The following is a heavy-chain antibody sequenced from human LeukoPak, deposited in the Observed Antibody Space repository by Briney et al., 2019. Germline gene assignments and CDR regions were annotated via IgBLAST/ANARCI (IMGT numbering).Heavy chain of an antibody. CDR3: ARYRCKTTSGCEDTDAFDT. CDR2: LNPNSGAT. D-gene: IGHD2/OR15-2a*01. CDR1: GYTFTANY. Sequence: ASVKVSCKTSGYTFTANYMQWVRQAPGQGLEWVGWLNPNSGATKHAQKFQGRVTMTRDTSINTAYMELSRLTSDDTAVYYCARYRCKTTSGCEDTDAFDTWGQGTMVTVSS. V-gene: IGHV1-2*02. J-gene: IGHJ3*02.